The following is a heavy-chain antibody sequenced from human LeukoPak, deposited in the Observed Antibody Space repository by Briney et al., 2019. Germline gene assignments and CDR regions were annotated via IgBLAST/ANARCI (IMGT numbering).Heavy chain of an antibody. CDR2: ISGSDST. V-gene: IGHV3-23*01. J-gene: IGHJ4*02. CDR1: GFTFSSYA. Sequence: PGESLRLSCAASGFTFSSYAMSWVRQAPGKGLEWVSAISGSDSTYYTDSVKGRFTISRENSKKTMYLKMNSLRAEDTAVYYWAKGVRFLDSCILDYCGQGSLVTVSS. D-gene: IGHD3-9*01. CDR3: AKGVRFLDSCILDY.